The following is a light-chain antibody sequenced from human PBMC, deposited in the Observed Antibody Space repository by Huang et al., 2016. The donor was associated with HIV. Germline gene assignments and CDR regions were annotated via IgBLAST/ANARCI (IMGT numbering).Light chain of an antibody. V-gene: IGKV3-20*01. Sequence: EIVLTQSPGTLSLSPGERATLSCRASQSVSSSYLAWYQQKPGQAPRLLIYGASYRAAGIPDRCIGSGSGTDFTLTISRLEPEDLAVYYCQQYGTSRIFTFGPGTRVDIK. CDR3: QQYGTSRIFT. CDR1: QSVSSSY. CDR2: GAS. J-gene: IGKJ3*01.